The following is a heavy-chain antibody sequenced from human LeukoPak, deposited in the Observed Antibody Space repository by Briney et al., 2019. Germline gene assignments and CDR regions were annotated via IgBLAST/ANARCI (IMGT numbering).Heavy chain of an antibody. V-gene: IGHV3-7*01. J-gene: IGHJ4*02. Sequence: VGYLRLSCEASPFTFSSYWMSWVRHAPGKGLEWVDNMKGDGGEINYVDSVKGRFTISRDNAKNSLFLQMSSLRVEDTAVYYCASDRGYSTFDYWGQGTLVTVSS. D-gene: IGHD4-23*01. CDR2: MKGDGGEI. CDR3: ASDRGYSTFDY. CDR1: PFTFSSYW.